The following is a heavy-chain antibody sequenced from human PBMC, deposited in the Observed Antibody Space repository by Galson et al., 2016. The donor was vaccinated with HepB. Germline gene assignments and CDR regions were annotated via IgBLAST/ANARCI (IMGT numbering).Heavy chain of an antibody. CDR1: GYIFSTYW. J-gene: IGHJ4*02. CDR3: TRFGYCGGGGCEGAGGDY. V-gene: IGHV5-51*01. Sequence: QSGAEVKKPGESLTISCKGSGYIFSTYWIGWVRQMPGKGLECMGIIYPGDSDTRYSPSFQGQVTISADKSNNIAYIHWSSLKASDSATYYCTRFGYCGGGGCEGAGGDYWGQGTLVSVSS. CDR2: IYPGDSDT. D-gene: IGHD2-21*01.